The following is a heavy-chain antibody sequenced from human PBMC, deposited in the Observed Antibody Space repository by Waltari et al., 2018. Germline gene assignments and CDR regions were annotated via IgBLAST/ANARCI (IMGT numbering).Heavy chain of an antibody. D-gene: IGHD2-8*02. Sequence: QVQLVESGGCVVQPGRSLRLSCAASGFTFSSFAMPCVSQAPGKGLEWVEVISYDGSNKYYADSVKGRFTISRDNSKNTLYLQMNSLRAEDTAVYYCARDPVLDDYYYYYMDVWGKGTTVTVSS. J-gene: IGHJ6*03. CDR1: GFTFSSFA. V-gene: IGHV3-30-3*01. CDR3: ARDPVLDDYYYYYMDV. CDR2: ISYDGSNK.